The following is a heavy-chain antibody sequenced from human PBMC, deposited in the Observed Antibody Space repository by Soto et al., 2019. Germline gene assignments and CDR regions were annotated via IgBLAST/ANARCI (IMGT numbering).Heavy chain of an antibody. Sequence: EAQLVESGGALVQPGGSLRVSCEVSGFKFSSYWMNWVRQAPGKGLEWVANIKQDGSEKHYVDSVKGRFTSSRDNATNTLYLQMDSLRVEDTAVYYCAREGGYPPYYYVGLAVWGQGTTVTVSS. CDR3: AREGGYPPYYYVGLAV. D-gene: IGHD5-18*01. J-gene: IGHJ6*02. V-gene: IGHV3-7*01. CDR2: IKQDGSEK. CDR1: GFKFSSYW.